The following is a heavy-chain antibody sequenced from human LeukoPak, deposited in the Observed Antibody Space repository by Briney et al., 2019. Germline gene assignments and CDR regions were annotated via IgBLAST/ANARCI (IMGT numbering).Heavy chain of an antibody. J-gene: IGHJ5*02. CDR2: IFYTGNA. CDR3: ARKTYCSGGRCYGENWFDP. Sequence: SETLSLTCTVTGGSISGYHWNWIRQSPGRGLEWIANIFYTGNADYNPSLKSRVTISVDTSKNEISLILSSVTAADTAVYYCARKTYCSGGRCYGENWFDPWGQGTLVTVSS. CDR1: GGSISGYH. D-gene: IGHD2-15*01. V-gene: IGHV4-59*08.